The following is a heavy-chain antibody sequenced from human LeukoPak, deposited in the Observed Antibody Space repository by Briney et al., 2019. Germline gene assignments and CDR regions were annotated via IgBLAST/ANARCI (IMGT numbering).Heavy chain of an antibody. CDR2: INHSGST. CDR1: GGSFSGYY. CDR3: AGPGGSGLN. V-gene: IGHV4-34*01. Sequence: ASETLSLTCAVYGGSFSGYYWSWIRQPPGKGLEWIGEINHSGSTNYNPSLKSRVTISVDTSKNQFSLKLSSVTAADTAVYYCAGPGGSGLNWGQGTLVTVSS. D-gene: IGHD5-12*01. J-gene: IGHJ4*02.